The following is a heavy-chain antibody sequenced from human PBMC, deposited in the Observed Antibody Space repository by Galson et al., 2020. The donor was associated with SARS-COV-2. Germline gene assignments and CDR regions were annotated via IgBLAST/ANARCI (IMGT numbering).Heavy chain of an antibody. CDR2: IYTGGSP. CDR1: GFSVSSNH. V-gene: IGHV3-53*01. CDR3: AKTPKEVYYYYGMDV. D-gene: IGHD2-15*01. J-gene: IGHJ6*02. Sequence: METGGSLRLSCAASGFSVSSNHMSWVRQAPGKGLQWVSVIYTGGSPYYADSVEDRFTISRDISKNIVFLEMNNLGVEDTATYYCAKTPKEVYYYYGMDVWGQGTTVIVAS.